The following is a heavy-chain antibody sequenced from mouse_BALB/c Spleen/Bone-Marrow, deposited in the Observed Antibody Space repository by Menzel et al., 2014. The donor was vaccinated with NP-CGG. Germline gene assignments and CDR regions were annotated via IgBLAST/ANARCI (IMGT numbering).Heavy chain of an antibody. CDR2: IHPNSGNT. V-gene: IGHV1S130*01. Sequence: QVQLQQPGSVLVRPGASAKLSCKASGYTFTSSWMHWAKQRPGQGLEWIGEIHPNSGNTNYNEKFKGKATLTVDTSSSTAYVDLSSLTSEDSAVYYCARSTTATYFDVWGAGTTVTVSS. CDR1: GYTFTSSW. CDR3: ARSTTATYFDV. D-gene: IGHD1-2*01. J-gene: IGHJ1*01.